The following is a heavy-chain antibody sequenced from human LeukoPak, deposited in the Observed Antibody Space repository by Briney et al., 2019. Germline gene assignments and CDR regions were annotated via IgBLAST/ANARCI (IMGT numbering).Heavy chain of an antibody. CDR3: AFSSYYLQGNYYYMDV. J-gene: IGHJ6*03. CDR1: GFTFDDYG. V-gene: IGHV3-20*04. Sequence: PGGSLRLSCAASGFTFDDYGMSWVRQAPGKGLEWVSGINWNGGSTGYADSVKGRFTISRDNAKNSLYLQMNSLRSDDTAVYYCAFSSYYLQGNYYYMDVWGKGTTVTVSS. CDR2: INWNGGST. D-gene: IGHD1-26*01.